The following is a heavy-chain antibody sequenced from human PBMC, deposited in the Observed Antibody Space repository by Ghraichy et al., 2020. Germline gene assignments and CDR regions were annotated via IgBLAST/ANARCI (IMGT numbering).Heavy chain of an antibody. D-gene: IGHD3-22*01. CDR1: GGSISSGGYS. J-gene: IGHJ2*01. CDR3: ARGYDSSGYYFSSDWYFDL. V-gene: IGHV4-30-2*01. CDR2: IYHSGST. Sequence: SETLSLTCAVSGGSISSGGYSWSWIRQPPGKGLEWIGYIYHSGSTYYNPSLKSRVTISVDRSKNQFSLKLSSVTAADTAVYYCARGYDSSGYYFSSDWYFDLWGRGTLVTVSS.